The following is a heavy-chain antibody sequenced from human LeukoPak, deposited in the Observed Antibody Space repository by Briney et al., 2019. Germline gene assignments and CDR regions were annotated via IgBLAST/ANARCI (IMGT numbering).Heavy chain of an antibody. CDR2: FDPEDGET. J-gene: IGHJ4*02. Sequence: ASLKVSCKVSGYTLTELSMHWVRQAPGKGLEWKGGFDPEDGETIYAQKVQGRVTMTEDTSTDTAYMELSSLRSEDTAVYYCATDRMWYSSSWYYFDYWGQGTLVTVSS. CDR3: ATDRMWYSSSWYYFDY. CDR1: GYTLTELS. D-gene: IGHD6-13*01. V-gene: IGHV1-24*01.